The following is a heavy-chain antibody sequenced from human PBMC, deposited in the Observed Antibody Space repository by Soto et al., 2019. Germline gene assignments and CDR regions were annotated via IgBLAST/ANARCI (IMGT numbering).Heavy chain of an antibody. V-gene: IGHV1-69*01. D-gene: IGHD6-6*01. Sequence: QVQLVQSGAEVKKPGSSVKVSCKASGDTFSSYSISWVRQAPGQGLEWMGGIIPIFSTTNYAQKFQGRVTITADESTSTAYVDLSSLRSDDTALYYCARGRIAARPDFSGDVLTYFLYGMDVWGQGTTVTVSS. CDR1: GDTFSSYS. J-gene: IGHJ6*02. CDR2: IIPIFSTT. CDR3: ARGRIAARPDFSGDVLTYFLYGMDV.